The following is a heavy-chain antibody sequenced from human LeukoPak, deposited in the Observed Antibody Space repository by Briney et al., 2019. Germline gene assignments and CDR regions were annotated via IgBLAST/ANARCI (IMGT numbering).Heavy chain of an antibody. J-gene: IGHJ4*02. CDR1: GYMFSNYW. CDR3: ARQTSSSSRVDF. D-gene: IGHD6-6*01. Sequence: GESLNISCKGSGYMFSNYWIGWVRQMPGKSLEWMGTIYPGDSDTTYSPSLQGQVTISADKSISTAYLQWNSLKASDTAMYFCARQTSSSSRVDFWGQGTLVTVSS. CDR2: IYPGDSDT. V-gene: IGHV5-51*01.